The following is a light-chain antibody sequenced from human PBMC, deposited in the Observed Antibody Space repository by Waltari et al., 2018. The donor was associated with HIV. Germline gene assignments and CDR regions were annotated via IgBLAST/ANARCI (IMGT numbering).Light chain of an antibody. V-gene: IGLV2-14*01. J-gene: IGLJ2*01. Sequence: QSALTQPASVSGSPGPSISISCTGTSSAVGGYTAVSWYQQHPAKAPKLVILEVSNRPSGVSNRFSGSKSGNRASLTISGLQAEDEAYYYCSSYTSSDTVVFGGGTKVTVL. CDR2: EVS. CDR3: SSYTSSDTVV. CDR1: SSAVGGYTA.